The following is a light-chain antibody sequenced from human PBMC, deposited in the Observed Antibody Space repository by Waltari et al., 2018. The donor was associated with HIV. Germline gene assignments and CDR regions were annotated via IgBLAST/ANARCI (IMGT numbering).Light chain of an antibody. J-gene: IGKJ5*01. CDR3: QQDKSFSLT. V-gene: IGKV1-5*03. Sequence: DIQMTQSPSTLSVSVGDRVIITCRPSQNVDNWLAWYQHRQGSDPKVLIYKKSTLQHCDPSMFSGSRSGTEFSLTISSLQPDYFATYYCQQDKSFSLTFGQGTRLEIK. CDR2: KKS. CDR1: QNVDNW.